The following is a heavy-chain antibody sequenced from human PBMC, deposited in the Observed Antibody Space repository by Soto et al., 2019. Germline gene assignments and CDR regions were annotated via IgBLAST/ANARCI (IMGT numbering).Heavy chain of an antibody. D-gene: IGHD2-21*02. CDR1: SGSIRTSY. V-gene: IGHV4-59*01. Sequence: QVQLQESGPGLVKPSETLSVTCTVPSGSIRTSYWTWIRQFPAKSLEWIAHIHNSGNTNSNPSLKSRVTISMETSKNQISLRLTSVTAADTAMYYCARLQYTVVTPIDMWGQWTMVTVSS. CDR3: ARLQYTVVTPIDM. CDR2: IHNSGNT. J-gene: IGHJ3*02.